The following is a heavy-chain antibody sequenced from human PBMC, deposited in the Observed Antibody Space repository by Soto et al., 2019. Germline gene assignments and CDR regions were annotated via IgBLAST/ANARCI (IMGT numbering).Heavy chain of an antibody. Sequence: QVQLQESGPGXVXPXXXXSLTXTVSGDXIXNXYWTWIRQPPGKGLEWIGYIYYSGTTNYNPSLKSRVTMSVDTSKNQFSLKLSSVXXXXTXXXXXXRQLITWGQGILVTVSS. CDR3: XRQLIT. D-gene: IGHD1-1*01. CDR1: GDXIXNXY. J-gene: IGHJ4*02. CDR2: IYYSGTT. V-gene: IGHV4-59*08.